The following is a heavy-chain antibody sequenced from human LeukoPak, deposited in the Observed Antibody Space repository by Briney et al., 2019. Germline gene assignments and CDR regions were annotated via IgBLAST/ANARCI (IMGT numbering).Heavy chain of an antibody. J-gene: IGHJ5*02. CDR3: ARDLLYCSGGSCHNWFDP. CDR1: GFSFSPYS. V-gene: IGHV3-48*01. CDR2: ISSSSTI. Sequence: GGSLRLSCAASGFSFSPYSMNWVRQAPGKGLEWVSYISSSSTIYYADSVKGRFTISRDTAKNSLYLQMNSLRAEDTAVYYCARDLLYCSGGSCHNWFDPWGQGTLVTVSS. D-gene: IGHD2-15*01.